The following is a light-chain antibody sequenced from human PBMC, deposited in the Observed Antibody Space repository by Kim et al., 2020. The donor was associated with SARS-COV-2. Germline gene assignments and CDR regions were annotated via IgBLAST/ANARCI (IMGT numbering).Light chain of an antibody. V-gene: IGLV1-36*01. CDR1: SSNIGDYA. CDR3: ASWDDTLNGVV. J-gene: IGLJ2*01. Sequence: QRVTISCSGSSSNIGDYAVNWYQHLPGKAPKLLLYYDDLLPSGVSDRFSGSKFGTLASLAINGLRSEDEADYYCASWDDTLNGVVFGGGTQLTVL. CDR2: YDD.